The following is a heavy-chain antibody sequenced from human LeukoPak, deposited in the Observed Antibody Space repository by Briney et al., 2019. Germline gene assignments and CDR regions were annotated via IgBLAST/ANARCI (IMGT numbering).Heavy chain of an antibody. V-gene: IGHV3-21*01. D-gene: IGHD3-22*01. Sequence: GGSLRLSCAASGFTFSSYSMNWVRQAPGKGLEWVSSISSSSSYIYYADSVKGRFTISRDNAKNSLYLQMSSLRAEDTAVYYCARDYDSSGYSPMDVWGQGTTVTVSS. CDR1: GFTFSSYS. CDR2: ISSSSSYI. J-gene: IGHJ6*02. CDR3: ARDYDSSGYSPMDV.